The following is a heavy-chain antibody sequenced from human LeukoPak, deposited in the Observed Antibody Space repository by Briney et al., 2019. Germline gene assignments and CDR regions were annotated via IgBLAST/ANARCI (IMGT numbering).Heavy chain of an antibody. Sequence: GGSLRLSCAASGFMFSSYGMHWVRQAPGKGLEWVSSISDSSSYIYYADSVKGRFTISRDNAKNSLYLQMNSLRAEDTAVYYCAREQATEDFDYWGQGTLVTVSS. CDR2: ISDSSSYI. CDR3: AREQATEDFDY. CDR1: GFMFSSYG. V-gene: IGHV3-21*01. J-gene: IGHJ4*02.